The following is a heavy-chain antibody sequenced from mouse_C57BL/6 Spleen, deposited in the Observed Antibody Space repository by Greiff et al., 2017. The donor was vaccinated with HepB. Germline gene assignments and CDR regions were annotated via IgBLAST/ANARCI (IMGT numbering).Heavy chain of an antibody. D-gene: IGHD4-1*01. CDR1: GYTFTSYW. V-gene: IGHV1-64*01. Sequence: QVQLQQSGAELVKPGASVKLSCKASGYTFTSYWMHWVKQRPGQGLEWIGMIHPNSGSTNYNEKFKSKATLTVDKSSSAAYMQLSSLTSEDSAVYYCERSSGTGAMDYWGQGTSVTVSS. CDR2: IHPNSGST. J-gene: IGHJ4*01. CDR3: ERSSGTGAMDY.